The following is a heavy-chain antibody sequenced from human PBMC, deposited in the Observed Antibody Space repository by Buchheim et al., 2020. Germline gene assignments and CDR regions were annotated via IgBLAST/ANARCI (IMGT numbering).Heavy chain of an antibody. J-gene: IGHJ4*02. CDR3: ARGVRVLEMATIGY. V-gene: IGHV1-46*01. Sequence: PGQGLEWMGIINPSGGSTSYAQKYQCRVTMTRDTTTRKVYIELSSRRSEDTAVYYCARGVRVLEMATIGYWGQGTL. CDR2: INPSGGST. D-gene: IGHD5-24*01.